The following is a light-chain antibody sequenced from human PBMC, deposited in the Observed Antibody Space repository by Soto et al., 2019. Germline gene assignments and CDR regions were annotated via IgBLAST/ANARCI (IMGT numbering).Light chain of an antibody. CDR1: QSVTSSY. CDR3: QQYGSSPPIP. Sequence: IFLAGSPGTLSLTRVERATLACRGSQSVTSSYLAWYQQKPGQAPRLLIYGASSRATGIPDRFSGSGSGTDFTLTISRLEPEDFAVYYCQQYGSSPPIPFGQGTRLEIK. J-gene: IGKJ5*01. CDR2: GAS. V-gene: IGKV3-20*01.